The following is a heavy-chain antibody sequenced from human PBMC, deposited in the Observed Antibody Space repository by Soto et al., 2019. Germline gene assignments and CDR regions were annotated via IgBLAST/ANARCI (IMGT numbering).Heavy chain of an antibody. CDR3: ARSSVPAAISRGTRNWFGP. CDR1: GYSFTSYW. Sequence: GESLKISCKGSGYSFTSYWIGWVRQMPGKGLEWMGIIYPGDSDTRYSPSFQGQVTISADKAISTACRQWSSLKASDTAMYYGARSSVPAAISRGTRNWFGPWGRGTLFAVGS. J-gene: IGHJ5*02. CDR2: IYPGDSDT. D-gene: IGHD2-2*02. V-gene: IGHV5-51*01.